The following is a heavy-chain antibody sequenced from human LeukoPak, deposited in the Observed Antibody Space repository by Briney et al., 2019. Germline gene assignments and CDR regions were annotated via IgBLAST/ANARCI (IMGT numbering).Heavy chain of an antibody. V-gene: IGHV4-30-4*01. CDR2: IYYSGST. J-gene: IGHJ4*02. CDR3: ASFPQIDDSSGLVDY. D-gene: IGHD3-22*01. CDR1: GGSISSGNYY. Sequence: SETLSLTCTVSGGSISSGNYYWSWIRQPPGKGPEWIGYIYYSGSTNYNPSLKSRVTISVGTSKNQFSLKLSSVTAADTAVYYCASFPQIDDSSGLVDYWGQGTLVTVSS.